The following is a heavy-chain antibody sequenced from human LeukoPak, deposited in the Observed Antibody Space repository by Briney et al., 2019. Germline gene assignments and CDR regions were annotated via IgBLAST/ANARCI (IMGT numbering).Heavy chain of an antibody. J-gene: IGHJ5*02. D-gene: IGHD2-2*01. CDR3: ARGTYCSSTSCYWSRYFDKGDWFDP. CDR1: GGSISSYY. V-gene: IGHV4-59*01. CDR2: INYSGTT. Sequence: SETLSLTCTVSGGSISSYYWSRIRQPPGKGLEWIGCINYSGTTNYNPSLKSRVTISVDTSKNQFSLKLSSVTAADTAVYYCARGTYCSSTSCYWSRYFDKGDWFDPWGQGTLVTVSS.